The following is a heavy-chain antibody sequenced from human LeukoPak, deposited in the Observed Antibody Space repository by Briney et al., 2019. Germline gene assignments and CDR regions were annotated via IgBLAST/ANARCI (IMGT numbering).Heavy chain of an antibody. CDR1: GFTFSSYG. J-gene: IGHJ4*02. D-gene: IGHD3-9*01. CDR3: AREGISTYYDILTGYYSVPYFDY. Sequence: PGGSLRLSCAASGFTFSSYGMSWVRQAPGKGLEWVSAITATSSSTHDADSVQGRFTISRDNAKNSLYLQMNSLRAEDTAVYYCAREGISTYYDILTGYYSVPYFDYWGQGTLVTVSS. V-gene: IGHV3-21*01. CDR2: ITATSSST.